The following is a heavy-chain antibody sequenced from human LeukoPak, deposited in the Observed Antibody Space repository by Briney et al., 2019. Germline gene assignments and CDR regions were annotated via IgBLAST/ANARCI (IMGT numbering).Heavy chain of an antibody. Sequence: GGSLRLSCAASGFTFSNVWMTWVRQAPGRGLEWVGRIQRETDGGTTDYAAAVKGRFIISRDDSKNTLYLQMNSLKTEDTAIYYRTSTLGYWGQGTLVTVSS. V-gene: IGHV3-15*01. CDR2: IQRETDGGTT. CDR3: TSTLGY. CDR1: GFTFSNVW. J-gene: IGHJ4*02. D-gene: IGHD3-16*01.